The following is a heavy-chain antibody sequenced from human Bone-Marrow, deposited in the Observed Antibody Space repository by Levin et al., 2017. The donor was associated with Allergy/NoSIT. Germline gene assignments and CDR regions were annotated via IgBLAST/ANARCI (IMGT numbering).Heavy chain of an antibody. D-gene: IGHD6-19*01. CDR1: GFTFSSYA. CDR3: ASHNLPYSSGWLYFDY. Sequence: PGESLKISCAASGFTFSSYAMHWVRQAPGKGLEWVAVISYDGSNKYYADSVKGRFTISRDNSKNTLYLQMNSLRAEDTAVYYCASHNLPYSSGWLYFDYWGQGTLVTVSS. V-gene: IGHV3-30-3*01. J-gene: IGHJ4*02. CDR2: ISYDGSNK.